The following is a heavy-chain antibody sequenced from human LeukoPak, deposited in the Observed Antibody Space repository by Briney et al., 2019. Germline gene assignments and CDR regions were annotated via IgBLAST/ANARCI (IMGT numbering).Heavy chain of an antibody. CDR1: GFTFSSYG. D-gene: IGHD2-15*01. V-gene: IGHV3-30*18. CDR2: ISYDGGNK. CDR3: AKDRCYCSGGSCYCHFDY. J-gene: IGHJ4*02. Sequence: GGSLRLSCAASGFTFSSYGMHWVRQAPGKGLEWVAVISYDGGNKYYADSVKGRFTISRDNSKNTLYLQMNSLRAEDTAVYYCAKDRCYCSGGSCYCHFDYWGQGTLVTVSS.